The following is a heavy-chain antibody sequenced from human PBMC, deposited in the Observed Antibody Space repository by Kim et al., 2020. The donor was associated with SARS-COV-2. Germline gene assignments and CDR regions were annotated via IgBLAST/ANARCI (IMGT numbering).Heavy chain of an antibody. J-gene: IGHJ4*02. V-gene: IGHV3-21*01. D-gene: IGHD1-1*01. CDR3: ARKFGYIPNYFDC. Sequence: GGSLRLSCAAFGFTFSTYNMIWVRQAPGKGLEWVSSISTSSDYIYYADSVKGRFTISRDNAKNSLYLQIHSLRAEDTAVYFCARKFGYIPNYFDCWGQGTMVAVSS. CDR2: ISTSSDYI. CDR1: GFTFSTYN.